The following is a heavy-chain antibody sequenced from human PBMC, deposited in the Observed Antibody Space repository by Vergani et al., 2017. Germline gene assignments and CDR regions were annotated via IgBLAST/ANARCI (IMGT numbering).Heavy chain of an antibody. D-gene: IGHD2-15*01. CDR1: GFTFRNYW. CDR3: AREDYVLGYCSGGSCSHDYYYMDV. J-gene: IGHJ6*03. CDR2: IKQDGSEK. Sequence: EVQLVESGGGLVQPGGSLRLSCGASGFTFRNYWMNWVRQAPGKGLEWVANIKQDGSEKYDVDSVKGRFTISRDNAKNSLSLQMNSLRAEDTAVYYCAREDYVLGYCSGGSCSHDYYYMDVWGKGTTVTVSS. V-gene: IGHV3-7*01.